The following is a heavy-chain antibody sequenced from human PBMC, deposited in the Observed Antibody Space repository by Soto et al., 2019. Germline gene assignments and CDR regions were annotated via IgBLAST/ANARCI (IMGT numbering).Heavy chain of an antibody. CDR3: ARQGAYYDLWSGPRSTTYWFDP. CDR2: IIPIFGTA. J-gene: IGHJ5*02. Sequence: SVKVSCKASGGTFSSYAISWVGQAPVQGLEWMVGIIPIFGTANYAQKFQGRVTITADKSRSTAYMELSSLRSEDTAVYYCARQGAYYDLWSGPRSTTYWFDPWGQGTIVTFSS. V-gene: IGHV1-69*06. CDR1: GGTFSSYA. D-gene: IGHD3-3*01.